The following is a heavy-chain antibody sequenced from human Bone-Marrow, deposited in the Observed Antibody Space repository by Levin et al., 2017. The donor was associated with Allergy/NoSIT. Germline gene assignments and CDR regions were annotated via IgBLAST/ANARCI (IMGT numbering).Heavy chain of an antibody. J-gene: IGHJ4*02. CDR3: ARDWDGSGWSNDY. CDR1: GFNFNKYW. Sequence: GESLKISCAASGFNFNKYWMTWVRQAPGKGLDWVANIKPDGSAQYYVDSVKGRFTISRDNSRNSVHLQMDSLRVDDTAMYYCARDWDGSGWSNDYWGQGTLVTVSS. CDR2: IKPDGSAQ. D-gene: IGHD6-19*01. V-gene: IGHV3-7*01.